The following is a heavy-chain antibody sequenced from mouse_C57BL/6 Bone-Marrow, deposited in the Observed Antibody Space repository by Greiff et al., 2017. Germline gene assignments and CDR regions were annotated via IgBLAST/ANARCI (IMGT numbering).Heavy chain of an antibody. Sequence: QVQLQQLGAELVMPGASVKLSCKASGYTFTSYWMHWVKQRPGQGLEWIGEIDPSDSYTNYNQKFKGKSTLTVDKSSSTAYMQLSSLTSEDSAVYYCARDGYDGAWFAYWGQGTLVTVSA. D-gene: IGHD2-2*01. CDR1: GYTFTSYW. J-gene: IGHJ3*01. V-gene: IGHV1-69*01. CDR2: IDPSDSYT. CDR3: ARDGYDGAWFAY.